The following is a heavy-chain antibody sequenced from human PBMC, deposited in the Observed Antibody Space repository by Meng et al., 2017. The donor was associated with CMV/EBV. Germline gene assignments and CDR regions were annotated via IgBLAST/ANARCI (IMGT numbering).Heavy chain of an antibody. D-gene: IGHD6-13*01. CDR1: GYTFTSYD. CDR2: MNPNSGNT. J-gene: IGHJ6*02. CDR3: ARAHSSSWYTWAYYYGMDV. Sequence: ASVKVSCKASGYTFTSYDINWVRQATGQGLEWMGWMNPNSGNTGYAQKFQGRVTMTRNTSISTAYMGLSSLRSEDTAVYYCARAHSSSWYTWAYYYGMDVWGQGTTVTVSS. V-gene: IGHV1-8*01.